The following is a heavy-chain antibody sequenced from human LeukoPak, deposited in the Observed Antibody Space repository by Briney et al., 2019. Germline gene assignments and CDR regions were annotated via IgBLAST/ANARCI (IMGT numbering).Heavy chain of an antibody. CDR1: GGSFSGYY. J-gene: IGHJ5*02. D-gene: IGHD1-26*01. CDR2: INHSGST. V-gene: IGHV4-34*01. Sequence: SETLSLTCAVYGGSFSGYYWSWIRQPSGKGLEWVGEINHSGSTNYNPSLKSRVTISVDTFKNQFSLKLSSVTAADTAVYYCARGQWEPRFDPWGQGTLVTVSS. CDR3: ARGQWEPRFDP.